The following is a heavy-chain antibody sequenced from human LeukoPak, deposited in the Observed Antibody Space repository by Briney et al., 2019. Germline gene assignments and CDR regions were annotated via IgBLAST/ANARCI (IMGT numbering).Heavy chain of an antibody. Sequence: SETLSLTRTVSGGSISSYSWSWIRQPPGKGLGWIGYIYDSESTNYNPSLKSRVTISADTSKNQFSLKLSSVTAADTAVYYCARRASSGRFDYWGQGTLVTVSS. V-gene: IGHV4-59*08. CDR1: GGSISSYS. D-gene: IGHD3-22*01. CDR2: IYDSEST. CDR3: ARRASSGRFDY. J-gene: IGHJ4*02.